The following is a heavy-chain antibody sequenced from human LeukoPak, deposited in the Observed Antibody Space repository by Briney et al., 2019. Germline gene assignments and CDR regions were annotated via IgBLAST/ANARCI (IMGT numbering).Heavy chain of an antibody. D-gene: IGHD4-17*01. Sequence: GTSVKVSCKASGFTFTSSAVRWVRQARGQRLEWIGWIVVGSGNTNYAQKFQERVTITRDMSTSTAYMELSSLRSEDTAVYYCAAVRGYGDYGWGFDYWGQGTLVTISS. CDR3: AAVRGYGDYGWGFDY. J-gene: IGHJ4*02. CDR1: GFTFTSSA. CDR2: IVVGSGNT. V-gene: IGHV1-58*01.